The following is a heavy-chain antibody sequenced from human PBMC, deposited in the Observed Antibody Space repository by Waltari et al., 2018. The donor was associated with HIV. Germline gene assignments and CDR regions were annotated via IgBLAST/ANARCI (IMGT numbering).Heavy chain of an antibody. D-gene: IGHD2-21*02. CDR1: GFTFKTYS. J-gene: IGHJ3*01. CDR3: GAFLCAEDCRDGFDV. V-gene: IGHV3-21*06. CDR2: ISDDSSFI. Sequence: ESGGGRAKPGGTLKLSCSGSGFTFKTYSVSWIRQTPGRGLEWFSSISDDSSFIYYADSVKGRFTVSRDNVRNSVFLQINDVRAEDTATYFCGAFLCAEDCRDGFDVWGQGTMVTVS.